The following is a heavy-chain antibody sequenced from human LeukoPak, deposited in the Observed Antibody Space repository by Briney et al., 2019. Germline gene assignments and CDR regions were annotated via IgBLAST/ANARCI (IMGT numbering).Heavy chain of an antibody. J-gene: IGHJ4*02. D-gene: IGHD3-10*01. Sequence: PGGSLRLSCAASGLTFKNFAMSWVRQAPGKGLEWLAVTSGDEDSTHYADSVRGHFVISTDNSKNTSFLHMNSLRAEDTAVYYCAKAFFSGSGGNHKHFDSWGQGTLVTVSS. V-gene: IGHV3-23*01. CDR2: TSGDEDST. CDR1: GLTFKNFA. CDR3: AKAFFSGSGGNHKHFDS.